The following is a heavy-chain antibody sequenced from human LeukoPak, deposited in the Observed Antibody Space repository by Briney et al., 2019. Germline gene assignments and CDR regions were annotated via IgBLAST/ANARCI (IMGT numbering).Heavy chain of an antibody. Sequence: GGSLRLSCAASGFTFSDYYMSWIRQAAGKGLEWVSYISSSGSTIYYADSVKGRFTISRDNAKNSLYLQMNRLRAEDTAVYYCARAGGYYDSSGYFHWGQGTLVTVSS. V-gene: IGHV3-11*01. CDR2: ISSSGSTI. CDR3: ARAGGYYDSSGYFH. CDR1: GFTFSDYY. D-gene: IGHD3-22*01. J-gene: IGHJ4*02.